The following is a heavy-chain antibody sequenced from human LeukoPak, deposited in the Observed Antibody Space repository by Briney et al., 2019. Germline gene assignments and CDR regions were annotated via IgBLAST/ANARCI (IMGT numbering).Heavy chain of an antibody. D-gene: IGHD3-3*01. Sequence: QSGGSLRLSCAASGFDFSSNWKHWVRHAPGQGLVWVSRIKGDGISTNYANSVKGRFTISRDIAKNTLYLQMNSLRAEDTGVYYCAKDHYWSIDYWGRGTLVTVSS. CDR3: AKDHYWSIDY. CDR1: GFDFSSNW. CDR2: IKGDGIST. J-gene: IGHJ4*02. V-gene: IGHV3-74*01.